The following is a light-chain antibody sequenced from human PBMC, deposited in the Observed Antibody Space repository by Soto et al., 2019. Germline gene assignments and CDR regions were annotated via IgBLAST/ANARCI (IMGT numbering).Light chain of an antibody. J-gene: IGKJ2*01. V-gene: IGKV1-39*01. CDR3: QQSYRTPYT. Sequence: DIQMTQSPSSLSASVGDRVTITCRASRSSSNYLNWYQQKPGKAPKLLIYAASSLQSGVPSRFSGSGSGTDFTLTINSLQPEDFATYYCQQSYRTPYTFGQGTKLEIK. CDR2: AAS. CDR1: RSSSNY.